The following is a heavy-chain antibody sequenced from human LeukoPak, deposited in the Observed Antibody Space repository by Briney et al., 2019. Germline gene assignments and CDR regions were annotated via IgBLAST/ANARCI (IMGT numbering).Heavy chain of an antibody. CDR1: GFTFSSYA. V-gene: IGHV3-64D*06. CDR2: ISSNGGST. CDR3: VKDWGNTAMVLYSFDY. Sequence: PGGSLRLSCSASGFTFSSYAMHWVRQAPGKGLEYVSAISSNGGSTYYADSVKGRFTISRDNSKNTLYLQMSSLRAEDTAVYYCVKDWGNTAMVLYSFDYWGQGTLVTVSS. D-gene: IGHD5-18*01. J-gene: IGHJ4*02.